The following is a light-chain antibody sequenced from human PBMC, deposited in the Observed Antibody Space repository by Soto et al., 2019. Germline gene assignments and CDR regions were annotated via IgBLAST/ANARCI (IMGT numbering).Light chain of an antibody. CDR1: SSDVGSYNL. CDR2: EGS. CDR3: CSYAGSSTYV. V-gene: IGLV2-23*01. J-gene: IGLJ3*02. Sequence: QSALTQPASVSGSPGQSLTISCTGTSSDVGSYNLVSWYQQHPGKAPKLMIYEGSKRPSGVSNRFSGSNSDNTSSLTISGLHAEDEAYYYCCSYAGSSTYVFGGGTKVTVL.